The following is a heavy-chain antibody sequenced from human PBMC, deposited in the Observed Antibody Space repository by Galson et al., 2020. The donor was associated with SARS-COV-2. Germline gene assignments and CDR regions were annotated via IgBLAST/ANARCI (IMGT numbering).Heavy chain of an antibody. Sequence: GGSLRLSCAASGFTFSSYSMNWVRQAPGKGLEWVSSISSSSSYIYYADSVKGRFTISRDNAKNSLYLQMNSLRAEDTAVYYCASLLAEGDGYNSDAFDIWGQGTMVTVSS. D-gene: IGHD5-12*01. CDR2: ISSSSSYI. V-gene: IGHV3-21*01. CDR1: GFTFSSYS. CDR3: ASLLAEGDGYNSDAFDI. J-gene: IGHJ3*02.